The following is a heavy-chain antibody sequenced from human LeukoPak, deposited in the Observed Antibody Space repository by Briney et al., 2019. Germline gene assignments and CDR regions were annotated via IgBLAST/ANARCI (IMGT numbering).Heavy chain of an antibody. CDR2: ISPDGGNK. J-gene: IGHJ3*01. D-gene: IGHD3-10*01. Sequence: SGGSLRLSCGASGFTFSSYSMNWVRQAPGKGLEWVVVISPDGGNKYYADSVKGRFTISRDNSKNTLFLQMNSLRVEDTAIYYCAKDSYVSGRPLHTFDVWGQGTMVTVSS. CDR3: AKDSYVSGRPLHTFDV. V-gene: IGHV3-30-3*01. CDR1: GFTFSSYS.